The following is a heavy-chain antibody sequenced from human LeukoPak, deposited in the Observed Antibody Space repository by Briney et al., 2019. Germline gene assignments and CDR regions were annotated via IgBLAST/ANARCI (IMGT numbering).Heavy chain of an antibody. D-gene: IGHD2-15*01. Sequence: ETLSLTCIVYGAPFSNNYWNWIRQAPGKGLEWVSAISGSGGSTYYADSVKGRFTISRDNSKNTLCLQMNSLRAEDTAVYYCAKGIGFDCSGGSCYYFDYWGQGTLVTVSS. V-gene: IGHV3-23*01. CDR3: AKGIGFDCSGGSCYYFDY. J-gene: IGHJ4*02. CDR2: ISGSGGST. CDR1: GAPFSNNY.